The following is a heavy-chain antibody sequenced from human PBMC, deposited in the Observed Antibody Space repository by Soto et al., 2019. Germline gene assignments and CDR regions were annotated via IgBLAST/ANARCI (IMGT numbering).Heavy chain of an antibody. CDR3: ARHLFRNYYDSNGYFYFDS. J-gene: IGHJ4*02. CDR1: GYSFTTYW. Sequence: GESLKISCKTSGYSFTTYWIPWVRQMPGKGLEWMGIIYPGDSDTRYSPSFQGQVTISADKSISTAYLQWSSLKASDTAMYYCARHLFRNYYDSNGYFYFDSWGQGTLVTVSS. CDR2: IYPGDSDT. D-gene: IGHD3-22*01. V-gene: IGHV5-51*01.